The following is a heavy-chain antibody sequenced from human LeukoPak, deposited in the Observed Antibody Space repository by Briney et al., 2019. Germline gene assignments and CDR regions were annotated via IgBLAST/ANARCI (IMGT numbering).Heavy chain of an antibody. V-gene: IGHV1-2*02. J-gene: IGHJ4*02. CDR2: INPNSGGT. CDR1: GYTFTGYY. D-gene: IGHD2-2*01. CDR3: ARGLDCSSTSCPSY. Sequence: ASVKVSCKASGYTFTGYYMHWVRQAPGQGLEWMGWINPNSGGTKYAQKFQGRVTITTDESTSTAYMELSSLRSEDTAVYYCARGLDCSSTSCPSYWGQGTLVTVSS.